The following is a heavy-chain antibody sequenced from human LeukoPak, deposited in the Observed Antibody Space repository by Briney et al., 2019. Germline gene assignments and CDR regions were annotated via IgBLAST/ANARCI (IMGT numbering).Heavy chain of an antibody. D-gene: IGHD4-17*01. CDR1: GGSISSYY. Sequence: SETLSLTCTVSGGSISSYYWSWIRQPPGKGLEWIGYIHYSGSTNYNPSLKSRVTISVDTSKNQFSLKLSSVTAADTAVYYCARSTYDYEDYWGQGTLVTVSS. V-gene: IGHV4-59*01. CDR2: IHYSGST. CDR3: ARSTYDYEDY. J-gene: IGHJ4*02.